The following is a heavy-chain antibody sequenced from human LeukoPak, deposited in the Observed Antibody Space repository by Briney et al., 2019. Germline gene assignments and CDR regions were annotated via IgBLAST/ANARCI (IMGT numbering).Heavy chain of an antibody. J-gene: IGHJ4*02. CDR1: GSTFSSYG. CDR2: ISYDGSNK. Sequence: GRSLRLSCAASGSTFSSYGMHWVRQAPGKGLEWVAVISYDGSNKYYADSVKGRFTISRDNSKNTLYLQMNSLRAEDTAVYYCAKGSSSGFAVFDYWGQGTLVTVSS. V-gene: IGHV3-30*18. CDR3: AKGSSSGFAVFDY. D-gene: IGHD3-22*01.